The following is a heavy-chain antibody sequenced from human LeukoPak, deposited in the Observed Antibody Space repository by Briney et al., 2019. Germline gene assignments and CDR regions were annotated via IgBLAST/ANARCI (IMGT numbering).Heavy chain of an antibody. CDR1: GITFSSYG. D-gene: IGHD1-1*01. CDR2: ISSTGGTT. Sequence: GGSLRLSCAASGITFSSYGMSWVRQAPGEGLEWVSRISSTGGTTYYADSVKGRFTISRDNTKNTLYLQMNSLRAEDTALYYCARGSSLTTATSALFESWGQGSLVTVSS. CDR3: ARGSSLTTATSALFES. J-gene: IGHJ4*02. V-gene: IGHV3-23*01.